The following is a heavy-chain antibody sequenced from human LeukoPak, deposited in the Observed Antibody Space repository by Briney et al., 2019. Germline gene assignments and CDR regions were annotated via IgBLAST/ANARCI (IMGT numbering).Heavy chain of an antibody. CDR2: IYYSGST. V-gene: IGHV4-39*07. CDR1: GGSISSSSYY. D-gene: IGHD4-17*01. J-gene: IGHJ5*02. CDR3: ARSGDYGDYVRGWFDP. Sequence: SETLSLTCTVSGGSISSSSYYWGWIRQPPGTGLEWIGSIYYSGSTYYNPSLKSRVTISVDMSKNQFSLKLSSVTAADTAVYYCARSGDYGDYVRGWFDPWGQGTLVTVSS.